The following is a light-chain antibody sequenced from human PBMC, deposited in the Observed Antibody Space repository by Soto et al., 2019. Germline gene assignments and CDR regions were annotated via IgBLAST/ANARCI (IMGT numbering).Light chain of an antibody. CDR1: SSDVGGYNY. Sequence: QSALTQPASVSGSPGQSITISGTGTSSDVGGYNYVSWYQQHPGKAPKLMIYDVSNRPSGVSNRFSGSKSGNTSSLTISGLQAEDEADYYFCSYTSSSTVVFGGWTKVTVL. V-gene: IGLV2-14*01. CDR3: CSYTSSSTVV. CDR2: DVS. J-gene: IGLJ2*01.